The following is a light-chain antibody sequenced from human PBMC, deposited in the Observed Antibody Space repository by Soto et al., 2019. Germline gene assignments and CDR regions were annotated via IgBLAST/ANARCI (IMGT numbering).Light chain of an antibody. CDR3: MQGTHWPPYT. Sequence: DVVMTQSPLSLPVNLGEPAAISCRSTQSLVHSDGDTYLSWFHQRPGQSPRRLIFRVSKRDFVGPPRFIGSGSGTDFTLEITSVEAEDVGVYYCMQGTHWPPYTFGQGTRLEIK. CDR1: QSLVHSDGDTY. J-gene: IGKJ2*01. V-gene: IGKV2-30*02. CDR2: RVS.